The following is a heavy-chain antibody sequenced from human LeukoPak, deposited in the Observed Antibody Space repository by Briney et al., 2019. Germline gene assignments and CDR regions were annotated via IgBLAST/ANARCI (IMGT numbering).Heavy chain of an antibody. CDR3: AKYMQRTAFDYFDY. V-gene: IGHV3-74*01. Sequence: GGSLRLSCAASGFSFSSHWMHWVRQAPGKGLVWVSRISTDGRTATYADSVKGRFTISRDNSKNTLYLQMNSLRAEDTAVFYCAKYMQRTAFDYFDYWGQGTLVTVSS. D-gene: IGHD6-25*01. J-gene: IGHJ4*02. CDR1: GFSFSSHW. CDR2: ISTDGRTA.